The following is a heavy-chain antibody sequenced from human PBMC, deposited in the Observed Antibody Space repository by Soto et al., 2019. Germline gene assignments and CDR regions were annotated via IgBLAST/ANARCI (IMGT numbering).Heavy chain of an antibody. D-gene: IGHD2-21*02. J-gene: IGHJ6*02. CDR3: ARRGYCGYDCYYKHYYGMDI. CDR2: IIPILGTT. CDR1: GDTFSSYA. V-gene: IGHV1-69*08. Sequence: QVQLVQSGAEVKKPGSSVKVSCRASGDTFSSYAVNWLRQAPGQGLEWVGRIIPILGTTDYAQNFKGRVTITADKSTNTAYMELSSLRSGDTAIYYCARRGYCGYDCYYKHYYGMDIWGRGTTVTVAS.